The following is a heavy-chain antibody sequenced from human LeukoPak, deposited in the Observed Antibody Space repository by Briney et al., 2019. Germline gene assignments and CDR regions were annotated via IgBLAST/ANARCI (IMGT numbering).Heavy chain of an antibody. Sequence: GGSLRLSCAASGFTFSSYSMNWVRQAPGKGLEWVAVIWYDGSNKYYADSVKGRFTISRDNSKNTLYLQMNSLRAEDTAVYYCARGLAAAGTGPDYWGQGTLVTVSS. J-gene: IGHJ4*02. V-gene: IGHV3-33*08. D-gene: IGHD6-13*01. CDR2: IWYDGSNK. CDR3: ARGLAAAGTGPDY. CDR1: GFTFSSYS.